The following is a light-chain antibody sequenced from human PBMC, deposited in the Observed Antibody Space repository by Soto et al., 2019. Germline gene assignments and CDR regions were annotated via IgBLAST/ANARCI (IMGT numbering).Light chain of an antibody. J-gene: IGKJ1*01. Sequence: EIVLTQSPATLSLSPGERATLSCRATQSVRSSLAWYLQQPGQAPRLLIYDASKRATGIPARFSGSASGTDFTLTISSLEPKDFAVYYCQQRSNWPGTFGQGTKVEIK. CDR3: QQRSNWPGT. CDR1: QSVRSS. V-gene: IGKV3-11*01. CDR2: DAS.